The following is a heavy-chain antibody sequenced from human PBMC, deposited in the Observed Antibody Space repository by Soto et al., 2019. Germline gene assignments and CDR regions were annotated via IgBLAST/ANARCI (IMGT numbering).Heavy chain of an antibody. V-gene: IGHV5-10-1*03. CDR1: GYSFTSYW. D-gene: IGHD6-19*01. CDR2: IDPSDSYT. CDR3: ARQKAVAGTALDDWPYYFDY. J-gene: IGHJ4*02. Sequence: EVQLVQSGAEVKKPGESLRISCKGSGYSFTSYWISWVRQMPGKGLEWMGRIDPSDSYTNYSPSFQGHVTISADKSISTAYLQWSSLKASDTAMYYCARQKAVAGTALDDWPYYFDYWGQGTLVTVSS.